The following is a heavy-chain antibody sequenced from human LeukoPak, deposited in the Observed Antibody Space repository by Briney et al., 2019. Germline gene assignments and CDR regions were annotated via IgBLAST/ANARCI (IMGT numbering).Heavy chain of an antibody. D-gene: IGHD3-22*01. J-gene: IGHJ4*02. CDR1: GFTFSRYW. Sequence: PGGSLRLSCVASGFTFSRYWMHWVRQAPGKGLVWVSRINSDGSSTTYADSVKGRFTISRDNAKNTLYLQMNSLRAEDTAVYYCARLSEDYYDSSGNRSYWGQGTLVTVSS. CDR3: ARLSEDYYDSSGNRSY. V-gene: IGHV3-74*01. CDR2: INSDGSST.